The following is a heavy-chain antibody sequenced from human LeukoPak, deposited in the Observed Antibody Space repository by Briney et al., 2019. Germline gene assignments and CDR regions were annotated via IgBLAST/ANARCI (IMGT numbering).Heavy chain of an antibody. Sequence: PGGSLRLSCAASGFSFDDHGMTWVRQAPGKGLEWVSGIKWNGGDTGYADSVKGRFTISRDNAKNSLYLQMNSLRAEDTALYYCARGRGLQWLDVFDIWGQGTMVTVSS. CDR2: IKWNGGDT. J-gene: IGHJ3*02. CDR3: ARGRGLQWLDVFDI. CDR1: GFSFDDHG. D-gene: IGHD3-22*01. V-gene: IGHV3-20*04.